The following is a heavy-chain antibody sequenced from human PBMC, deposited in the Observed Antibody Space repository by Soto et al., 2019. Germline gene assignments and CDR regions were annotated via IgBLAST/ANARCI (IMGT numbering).Heavy chain of an antibody. Sequence: SETLSLTCTVPGVSIISYYWSWIRQPPGKGLEWIGYIYYSGSTNYNPSLKSRVTISVDTSKNQFSLKLSSVTAADTAVYYCASTAHSSGWYSGGFDYWGQGTLVTVS. CDR2: IYYSGST. J-gene: IGHJ4*02. V-gene: IGHV4-59*01. CDR1: GVSIISYY. CDR3: ASTAHSSGWYSGGFDY. D-gene: IGHD6-19*01.